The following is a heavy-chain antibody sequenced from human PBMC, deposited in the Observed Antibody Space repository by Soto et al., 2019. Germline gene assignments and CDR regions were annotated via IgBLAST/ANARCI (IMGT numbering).Heavy chain of an antibody. Sequence: EVQLVESGGGLVQPGGSLRLSCAASGFIFSSHWMHWVRQDPVRGLVWVARIKSDGSSTAYADSVKGRFTISRDNAKNTPYLQMNSLRVEDTAVYYCARDRPEVLNPTDHPMFDYWGQGTLVTVSS. CDR3: ARDRPEVLNPTDHPMFDY. J-gene: IGHJ4*02. D-gene: IGHD2-8*02. CDR1: GFIFSSHW. V-gene: IGHV3-74*01. CDR2: IKSDGSST.